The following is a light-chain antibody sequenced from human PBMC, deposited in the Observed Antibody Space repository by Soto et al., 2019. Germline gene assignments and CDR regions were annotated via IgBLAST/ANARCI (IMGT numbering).Light chain of an antibody. V-gene: IGKV3-20*01. CDR3: QQYGSLPWT. J-gene: IGKJ1*01. CDR2: GAS. CDR1: QSVTSSY. Sequence: EIVLTQSPGTLSLSPGERATLSCRASQSVTSSYLVWYQQKPGQAPRLLIYGASSRATGIPDRFSGSGSGTDFTLTISRPEPEDSAVYYCQQYGSLPWTFGQGTKVEIK.